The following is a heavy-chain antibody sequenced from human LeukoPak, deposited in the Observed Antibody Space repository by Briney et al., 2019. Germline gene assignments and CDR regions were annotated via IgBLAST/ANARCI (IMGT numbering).Heavy chain of an antibody. CDR1: GVSISSYY. V-gene: IGHV4-59*01. J-gene: IGHJ4*02. D-gene: IGHD3-10*01. CDR3: ARESPIWFGESHFDY. CDR2: IYYSGST. Sequence: PSETLSLTCTVSGVSISSYYWNWIRQPPGKGLEWIGYIYYSGSTDYSPSLKSRVTISVDTSKNQFSLKLSSVTAADTAVYYCARESPIWFGESHFDYWGQGTLVTVSS.